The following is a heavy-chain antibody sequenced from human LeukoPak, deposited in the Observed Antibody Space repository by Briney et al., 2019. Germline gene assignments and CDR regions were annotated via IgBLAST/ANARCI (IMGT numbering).Heavy chain of an antibody. CDR2: IYYSGST. J-gene: IGHJ4*02. CDR3: ARQGEEKGVDH. CDR1: GGSISSYY. V-gene: IGHV4-59*08. D-gene: IGHD3-10*01. Sequence: PSETLSLTCTVSGGSISSYYWTWIRQPPGKGLEWIGYIYYSGSTNYNPSLKSRVTISVDTSKNQFSLRLSSVTAADTAVYYCARQGEEKGVDHWGQGTLVTVSS.